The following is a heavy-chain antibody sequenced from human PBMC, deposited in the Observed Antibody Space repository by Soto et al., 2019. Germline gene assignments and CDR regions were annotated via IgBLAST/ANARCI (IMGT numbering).Heavy chain of an antibody. CDR1: GYTFTSYD. J-gene: IGHJ3*02. Sequence: ASVKVSDSASGYTFTSYDINWLRQATGQGLEWMGWLNPNSGNTGHAQKFQGRVTMTRNTSISTAYMELRSLRSDDTAVYYCARDVGHFGVAVDIWGQGTMVTVSS. CDR2: LNPNSGNT. V-gene: IGHV1-8*01. CDR3: ARDVGHFGVAVDI. D-gene: IGHD3-3*01.